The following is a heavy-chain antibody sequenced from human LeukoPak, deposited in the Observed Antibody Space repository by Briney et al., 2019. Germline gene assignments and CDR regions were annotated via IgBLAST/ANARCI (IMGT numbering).Heavy chain of an antibody. CDR1: GGSISSGGYY. CDR2: IYYSGST. D-gene: IGHD3-3*01. V-gene: IGHV4-31*03. CDR3: ASASRHYDFWSGYRYYFDY. J-gene: IGHJ4*02. Sequence: SETLSLTCTVSGGSISSGGYYWSWIRQHPGKGLEWIGYIYYSGSTYYNPSLKSRVTISVGTSKNQFSLKLSSVTAADTAVYYCASASRHYDFWSGYRYYFDYWGQGTLVTVSS.